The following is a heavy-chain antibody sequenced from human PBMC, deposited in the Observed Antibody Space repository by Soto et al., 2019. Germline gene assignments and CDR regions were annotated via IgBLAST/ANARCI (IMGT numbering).Heavy chain of an antibody. D-gene: IGHD3-22*01. V-gene: IGHV3-21*01. Sequence: EVQLVESGGGLVKPGGSLRLSCAASGFTFSSYSMNWVRQAPGKGLEWVSSISSSSSYIYYEDSVKGRFTISRDNAKNSLYLQMNSLRAEDTAVYYCARDISSGYQYYFDYWGQGTLVTVSS. CDR3: ARDISSGYQYYFDY. J-gene: IGHJ4*02. CDR1: GFTFSSYS. CDR2: ISSSSSYI.